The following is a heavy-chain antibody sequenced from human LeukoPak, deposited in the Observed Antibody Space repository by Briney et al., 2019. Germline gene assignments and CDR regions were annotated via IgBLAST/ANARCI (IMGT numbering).Heavy chain of an antibody. D-gene: IGHD6-19*01. CDR2: IYYSGYT. CDR3: ARGQAVAGV. Sequence: SETLSLTCSVSGGSISSYYWSWIRQPPGKGLVWIGYIYYSGYTNYNPSLKSRVTMSVDTSKNQFSLQLGSVTAADTAVYYCARGQAVAGVWGQGTLVTVSS. CDR1: GGSISSYY. J-gene: IGHJ4*02. V-gene: IGHV4-59*01.